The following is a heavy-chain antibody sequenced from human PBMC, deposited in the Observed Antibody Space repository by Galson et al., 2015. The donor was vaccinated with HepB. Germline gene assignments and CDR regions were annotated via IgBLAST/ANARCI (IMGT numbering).Heavy chain of an antibody. Sequence: CAISGDSVSSNSAAWNWIRQSPSRGLEWLGRTYYRSKWYNDYAVSVKSRITINPDTSKNQFSLQLNSVTPEDTAVYYCARSYGSGSYPYYGMDVWGQGTTVTVSS. J-gene: IGHJ6*02. CDR1: GDSVSSNSAA. D-gene: IGHD3-10*01. CDR2: TYYRSKWYN. CDR3: ARSYGSGSYPYYGMDV. V-gene: IGHV6-1*01.